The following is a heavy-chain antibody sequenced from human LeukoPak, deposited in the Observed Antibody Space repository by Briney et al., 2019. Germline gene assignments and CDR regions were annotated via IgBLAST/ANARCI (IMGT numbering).Heavy chain of an antibody. Sequence: RGSLRLSCAASGFTFSSYAMSWVRQAPGKGLEWVSAISGSGGSTYYADSVKGRFTISRDNSKNTLYLQMNSLRAEDTAVYYCAKYGSSYQLLSQIDYWGQGTLVAVSS. D-gene: IGHD2-2*01. J-gene: IGHJ4*02. CDR1: GFTFSSYA. V-gene: IGHV3-23*01. CDR3: AKYGSSYQLLSQIDY. CDR2: ISGSGGST.